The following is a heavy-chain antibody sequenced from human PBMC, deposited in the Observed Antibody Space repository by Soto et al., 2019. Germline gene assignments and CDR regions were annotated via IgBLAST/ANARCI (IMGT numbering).Heavy chain of an antibody. J-gene: IGHJ6*02. Sequence: QVQLVESGGGVVQPGRSLRLSCAASGFTFSSYAMHWVRQAPGKGLEWVAVISYDGSNKYYADSVKGRFTISRDNSKNTLYLQMNSLIAEDTAVYYCARTPRGQWELPYYYYGMDVWGQGTTVTVSS. CDR3: ARTPRGQWELPYYYYGMDV. V-gene: IGHV3-30-3*01. CDR2: ISYDGSNK. D-gene: IGHD1-26*01. CDR1: GFTFSSYA.